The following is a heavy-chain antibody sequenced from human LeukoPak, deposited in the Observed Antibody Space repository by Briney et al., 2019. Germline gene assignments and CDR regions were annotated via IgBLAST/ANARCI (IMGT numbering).Heavy chain of an antibody. CDR2: ISGNNDNP. CDR1: GYTFSNFG. J-gene: IGHJ4*02. V-gene: IGHV1-18*01. Sequence: ASVKVSCKTSGYTFSNFGINWVRQAPGQGLEWMAWISGNNDNPNYGQKFQGRFTVTTDSSTSTAYMELRNLRSDDTAVYYCARVNEWHGPFDYWGQGTLVTVSS. D-gene: IGHD3-3*01. CDR3: ARVNEWHGPFDY.